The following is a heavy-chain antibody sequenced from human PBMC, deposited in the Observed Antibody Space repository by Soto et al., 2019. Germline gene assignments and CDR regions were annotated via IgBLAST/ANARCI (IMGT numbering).Heavy chain of an antibody. CDR1: GYSFSSYW. V-gene: IGHV5-51*01. J-gene: IGHJ6*02. D-gene: IGHD3-22*01. CDR2: IYPGDSDT. CDR3: ARSRQNYYDSSGYSRAYYGMDV. Sequence: GESLKISCKGSGYSFSSYWIGSVRQMPGKGLEWMGIIYPGDSDTRYSPSFQGQVTISADKSISTAYLQWSSLKASDTAMYYCARSRQNYYDSSGYSRAYYGMDVWGQGTTVTSP.